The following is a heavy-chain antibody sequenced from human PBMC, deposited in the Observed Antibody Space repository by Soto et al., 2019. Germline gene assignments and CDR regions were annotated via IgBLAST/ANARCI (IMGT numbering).Heavy chain of an antibody. J-gene: IGHJ4*02. V-gene: IGHV1-18*04. CDR1: GYSFISYG. Sequence: QVQLVQSGGEVKKPGASVKVSCKASGYSFISYGISWVRQAPGQGPEWMGWISGYNGNTKYAHKFQGRVTMTTNTSTSTAYMEVRSLRSDDTAVYYCARDQWTLEHSRGWYGDWGEGTLVNVSS. CDR2: ISGYNGNT. CDR3: ARDQWTLEHSRGWYGD. D-gene: IGHD6-19*01.